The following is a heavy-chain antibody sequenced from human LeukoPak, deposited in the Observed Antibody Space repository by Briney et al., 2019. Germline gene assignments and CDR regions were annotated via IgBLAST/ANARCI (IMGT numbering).Heavy chain of an antibody. CDR1: GFTFSSYW. CDR2: IKQDGSEK. Sequence: GGSLRLSCAASGFTFSSYWMSWVRQAPGKGLEWVANIKQDGSEKYYVDSVKGRFTISRDNAKNSLYLQMNSLRAEDTAVYYCARDTKGATGAFDIWGQGTMVTVSS. V-gene: IGHV3-7*01. CDR3: ARDTKGATGAFDI. J-gene: IGHJ3*02. D-gene: IGHD1-26*01.